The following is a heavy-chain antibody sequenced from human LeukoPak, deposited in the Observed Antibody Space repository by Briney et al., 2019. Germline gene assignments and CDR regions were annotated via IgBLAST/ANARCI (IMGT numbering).Heavy chain of an antibody. V-gene: IGHV4-38-2*02. Sequence: PSETLSLTCTVSGYSISSGYYWGWIRQPPGKGLEWIGSIYHSGRTFYNPSLKSRVTISVDTSKNQLSLKLSSVTAADTAVYFCARGPYSYDSSGAFDIWGQGTMVTVSS. CDR1: GYSISSGYY. CDR3: ARGPYSYDSSGAFDI. D-gene: IGHD3-22*01. CDR2: IYHSGRT. J-gene: IGHJ3*02.